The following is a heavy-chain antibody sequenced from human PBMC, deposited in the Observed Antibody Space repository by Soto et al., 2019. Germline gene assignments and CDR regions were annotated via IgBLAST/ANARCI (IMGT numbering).Heavy chain of an antibody. Sequence: EVQLVESGGGLVQPGRSLRLSCAASGFTFDDSAMHWVRQAPGKGLEWISGISWNSGTIGYADSVKGRFTISRDNAKNSLYLQMNSLSADDTALYFCGKAPLYSGYGWFHYWGQGTLVTVSS. V-gene: IGHV3-9*01. CDR1: GFTFDDSA. J-gene: IGHJ4*02. CDR2: ISWNSGTI. CDR3: GKAPLYSGYGWFHY. D-gene: IGHD5-12*01.